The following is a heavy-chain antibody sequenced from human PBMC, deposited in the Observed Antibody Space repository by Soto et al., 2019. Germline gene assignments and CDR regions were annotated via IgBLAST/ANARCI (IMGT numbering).Heavy chain of an antibody. J-gene: IGHJ4*02. D-gene: IGHD3-9*01. Sequence: PGESLKISCKTSGYTFTTSWIAWVRQLPGKGLEWLGIINPRDSDTMYSPSFEGQVTISADRSINTTYLQWSSLRASDTAIYFCARRVFHDIFSPTYYFDYWGQGTLVTVSS. V-gene: IGHV5-51*01. CDR2: INPRDSDT. CDR3: ARRVFHDIFSPTYYFDY. CDR1: GYTFTTSW.